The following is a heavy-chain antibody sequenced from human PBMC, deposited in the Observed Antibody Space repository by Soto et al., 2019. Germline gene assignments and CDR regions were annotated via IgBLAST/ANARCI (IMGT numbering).Heavy chain of an antibody. J-gene: IGHJ4*02. D-gene: IGHD5-12*01. CDR3: ARVQGDGYNPNSFMDY. CDR2: INPSGGST. CDR1: GYTFTSYY. V-gene: IGHV1-46*01. Sequence: QVQLVQSGAEVKKPGASVKVSCKASGYTFTSYYMHWVRQAPGQGLEWMGIINPSGGSTSYAQKFPGRVTMTRDTSTSTVYMELSSLRSEDTAVYYCARVQGDGYNPNSFMDYWGQGTLVTVSS.